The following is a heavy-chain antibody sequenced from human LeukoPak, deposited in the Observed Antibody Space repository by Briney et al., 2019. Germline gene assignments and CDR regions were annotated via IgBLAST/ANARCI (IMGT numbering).Heavy chain of an antibody. D-gene: IGHD6-19*01. Sequence: GGSLRPSCAASGFTFISYAMSWVRQAPGKGLECLSAISGSGGSTYYSISVKSRLTISRDNSKNTVYLQVNSLRAKDTAVYCCAKEGGAAAVAGLFDYWGQGTMVTVSS. V-gene: IGHV3-23*01. J-gene: IGHJ4*02. CDR3: AKEGGAAAVAGLFDY. CDR2: ISGSGGST. CDR1: GFTFISYA.